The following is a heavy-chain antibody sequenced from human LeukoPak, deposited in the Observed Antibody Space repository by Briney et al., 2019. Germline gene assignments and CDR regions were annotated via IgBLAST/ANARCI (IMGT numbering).Heavy chain of an antibody. D-gene: IGHD1-26*01. Sequence: PGGSLRLSCATSGFTFSSSWMSWVRQPPGKGLEWIGEIYHSGSTNYNPSLKSRVTISVDKSKNQFSLKLSSVTAADTAVYYCARNPDSGSYYNEFDYWGQGTLVTVSS. J-gene: IGHJ4*02. CDR2: IYHSGST. V-gene: IGHV4-4*02. CDR1: GFTFSSSW. CDR3: ARNPDSGSYYNEFDY.